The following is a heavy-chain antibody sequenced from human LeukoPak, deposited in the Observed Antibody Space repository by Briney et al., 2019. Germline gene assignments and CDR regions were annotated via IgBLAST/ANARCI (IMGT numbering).Heavy chain of an antibody. CDR2: INPNSGGT. CDR1: GYTFTGHY. J-gene: IGHJ5*02. V-gene: IGHV1-2*02. D-gene: IGHD2-15*01. CDR3: ARGMDIVVVVAAANWFDP. Sequence: ASVKVSCKASGYTFTGHYMNWVRQAPGQGLEWMGWINPNSGGTNYAQKFQGRVTMTRDTSISTAYMELSRLRSDDTAVYYCARGMDIVVVVAAANWFDPWGQGTLVTVSS.